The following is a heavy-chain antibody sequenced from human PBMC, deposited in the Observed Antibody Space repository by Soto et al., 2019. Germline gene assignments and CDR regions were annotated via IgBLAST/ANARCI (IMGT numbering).Heavy chain of an antibody. CDR2: IIPILGIA. V-gene: IGHV1-69*02. D-gene: IGHD5-12*01. CDR3: ARRAPDIVATYYFDF. Sequence: QVQLVQSGAEVKKPGSSVKVSCKASGGTFSSYTISWVRQAPGQGLEWMGRIIPILGIANYAQKFQGRVTISADKSTSTAHMELSSLRSEDMAVYYCARRAPDIVATYYFDFWGQGTLVTVSS. J-gene: IGHJ4*02. CDR1: GGTFSSYT.